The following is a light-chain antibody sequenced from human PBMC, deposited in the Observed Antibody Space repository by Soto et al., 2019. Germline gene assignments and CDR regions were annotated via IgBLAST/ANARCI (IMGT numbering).Light chain of an antibody. CDR2: AAS. CDR3: QQSYSTPRIT. J-gene: IGKJ5*01. CDR1: QSISSY. Sequence: DIQMTQSPSSLSASVGDRVTITCRASQSISSYLNWYQQKPGKAPKLLIYAASSLQSGVPSRFSGSGSGTDFTLTISSLQPEDFAPYYCQQSYSTPRITFCQGTRLESK. V-gene: IGKV1-39*01.